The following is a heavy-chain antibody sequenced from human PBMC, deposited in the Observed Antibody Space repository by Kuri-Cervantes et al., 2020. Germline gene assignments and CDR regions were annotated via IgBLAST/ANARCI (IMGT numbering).Heavy chain of an antibody. CDR1: GGTFTSSN. V-gene: IGHV1-69*06. D-gene: IGHD3-10*01. Sequence: SVKVSCKASGGTFTSSNFIWVRQAPGQGLEWMGGVIPIFGTVHYAQKFQGRVTITADKSTSTAYMELSSLRSEDTAVYYCAASYYYGSGSYEGWGQGTKVTVSS. CDR2: VIPIFGTV. CDR3: AASYYYGSGSYEG. J-gene: IGHJ3*01.